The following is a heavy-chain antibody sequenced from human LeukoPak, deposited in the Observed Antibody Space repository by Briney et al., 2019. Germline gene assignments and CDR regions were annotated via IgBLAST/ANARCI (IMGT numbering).Heavy chain of an antibody. D-gene: IGHD5-18*01. CDR2: INPNSGGT. CDR3: ARDEGTAMVGFDY. CDR1: GYTFTGYY. V-gene: IGHV1-2*02. J-gene: IGHJ4*02. Sequence: AXVKVSCXASGYTFTGYYMHWVRQAPGQGLEWMGWINPNSGGTNYAQKFQGRVTMTRDTSISTAYMELRRLRSDDTAVYYCARDEGTAMVGFDYWGQGTLVTVSS.